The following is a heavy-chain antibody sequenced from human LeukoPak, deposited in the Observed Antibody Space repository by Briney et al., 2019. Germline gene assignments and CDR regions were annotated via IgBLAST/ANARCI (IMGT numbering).Heavy chain of an antibody. CDR1: GFTFSSYS. CDR3: ARDYGVGFDY. D-gene: IGHD3-10*01. V-gene: IGHV3-21*01. Sequence: GGSLRPSCAASGFTFSSYSINCVSQPAGEGLEWVSYISSSSSYMYYADSEKGRFTISRDNTKNSLYLKINTLRAEDTAVYYCARDYGVGFDYWGQGTLVTVSS. CDR2: ISSSSSYM. J-gene: IGHJ4*02.